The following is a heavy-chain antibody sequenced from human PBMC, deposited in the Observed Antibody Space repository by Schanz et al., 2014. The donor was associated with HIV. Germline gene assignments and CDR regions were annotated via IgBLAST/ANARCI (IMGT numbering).Heavy chain of an antibody. J-gene: IGHJ6*02. D-gene: IGHD3-10*02. V-gene: IGHV1-69*13. Sequence: QVQLVQSGGEVKKPGGSVMLSCKASGYTFSNYGVSWVRQAPGQGLEWMGGIIPVFGKANYAQKFEDRITITADESTSTAYMELSSLRSEDTAVYYCASPARGSHKVYYYVLDVGGQGTTVTVSS. CDR3: ASPARGSHKVYYYVLDV. CDR1: GYTFSNYG. CDR2: IIPVFGKA.